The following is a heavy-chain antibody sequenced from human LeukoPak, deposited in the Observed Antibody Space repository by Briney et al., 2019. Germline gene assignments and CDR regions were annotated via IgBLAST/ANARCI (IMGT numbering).Heavy chain of an antibody. CDR2: MNPNSGNT. V-gene: IGHV1-8*01. J-gene: IGHJ1*01. D-gene: IGHD6-19*01. CDR3: AGKYSSGWKLSVFQH. Sequence: ASVKVSCKGSGYTFTSFDINWVRQATGQGLEWMGWMNPNSGNTGSAQKFQGRVTMTRNTSISTAYMELSSLRSEDTAVYYCAGKYSSGWKLSVFQHWGQGTLVTVSS. CDR1: GYTFTSFD.